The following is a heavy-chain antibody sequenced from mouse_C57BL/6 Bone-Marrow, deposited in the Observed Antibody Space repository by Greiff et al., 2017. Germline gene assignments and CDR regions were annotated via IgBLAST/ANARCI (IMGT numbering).Heavy chain of an antibody. CDR3: AIVLYSNYVDY. CDR1: GFNFSSYA. CDR2: ISDGGSYT. V-gene: IGHV5-4*03. J-gene: IGHJ2*01. D-gene: IGHD2-5*01. Sequence: EVNLVESGGGLVKPGGSLKLSCAASGFNFSSYAMSWVRQTPEKRLEWVATISDGGSYTYYPANVKGRFTIAIDNAKNNLYLQMSHLKSEDTAMYYCAIVLYSNYVDYWGQGTTLTVSS.